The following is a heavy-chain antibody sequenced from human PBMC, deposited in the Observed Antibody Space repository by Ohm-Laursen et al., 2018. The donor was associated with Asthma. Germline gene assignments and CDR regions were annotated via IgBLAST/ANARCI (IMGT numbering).Heavy chain of an antibody. Sequence: SLRLSCAASGLPFSNFWMSWVRQAPGKGLEWVAGIWYDGSNKYFADSVKGRFTISRDNSKNTLYLQMNSLRSEDTAVYYCASQIAARPSGHYYYGMDVWGQGTTVTVSS. V-gene: IGHV3-33*08. CDR1: GLPFSNFW. D-gene: IGHD6-6*01. CDR3: ASQIAARPSGHYYYGMDV. J-gene: IGHJ6*02. CDR2: IWYDGSNK.